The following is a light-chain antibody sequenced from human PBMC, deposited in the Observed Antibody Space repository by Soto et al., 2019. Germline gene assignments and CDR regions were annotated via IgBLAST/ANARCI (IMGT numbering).Light chain of an antibody. J-gene: IGLJ1*01. CDR3: YSYRGYYTRV. CDR2: EVS. V-gene: IGLV2-14*01. Sequence: QSALTQPASVSGSPGQSITNSCTGTSSDVGGYNFVSWYQQHPGRAPKLLIYEVSRRPSGVSNRFSGSKSGDTASLTISGLQAEDEADYYCYSYRGYYTRVFGTGTKVTVL. CDR1: SSDVGGYNF.